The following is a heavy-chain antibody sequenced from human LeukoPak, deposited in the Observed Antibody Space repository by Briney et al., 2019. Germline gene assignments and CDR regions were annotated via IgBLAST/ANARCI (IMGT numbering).Heavy chain of an antibody. CDR2: IGADTGNT. J-gene: IGHJ4*02. CDR1: GYTFYDYG. V-gene: IGHV1-18*04. Sequence: ASVKVSCKTSGYTFYDYGISWVRQAPGQGLAWMGWIGADTGNTNFAQKLQDRVTMTTDTSTSTAYMELRSLTSDDTAVYYCARDSRETGSTSDFDFWGQGTLVTVSS. CDR3: ARDSRETGSTSDFDF. D-gene: IGHD1-7*01.